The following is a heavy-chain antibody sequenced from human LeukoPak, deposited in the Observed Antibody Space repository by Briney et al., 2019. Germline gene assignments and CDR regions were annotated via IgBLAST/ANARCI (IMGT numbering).Heavy chain of an antibody. Sequence: ASVKVSCKVSGHTLSELSMHWVRQAPGKGLEWMGGFDPEDGETIYAQKFQGRVIMAEDSSTDTAYMELSSLTSEDTAVYYCATALITMIWGQGCFDPWGQGTLVTVSS. V-gene: IGHV1-24*01. D-gene: IGHD3-10*01. CDR3: ATALITMIWGQGCFDP. J-gene: IGHJ5*02. CDR2: FDPEDGET. CDR1: GHTLSELS.